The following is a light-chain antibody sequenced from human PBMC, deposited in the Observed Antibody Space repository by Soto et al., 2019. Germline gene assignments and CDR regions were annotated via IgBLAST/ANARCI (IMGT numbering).Light chain of an antibody. Sequence: QSVLTQPPSASGTPGQRVSISCSGGTSDIGSNTVNWYQHLPGTAPRLLIYRNNQRPSGVPDRFSGSKTGTSASLAIGGLQSEDGADYYCAAWDDSLGAYVFGTGTKVTVL. CDR3: AAWDDSLGAYV. CDR2: RNN. J-gene: IGLJ1*01. CDR1: TSDIGSNT. V-gene: IGLV1-44*01.